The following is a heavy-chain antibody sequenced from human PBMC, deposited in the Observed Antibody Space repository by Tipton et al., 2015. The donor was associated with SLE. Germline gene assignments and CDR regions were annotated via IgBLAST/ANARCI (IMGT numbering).Heavy chain of an antibody. J-gene: IGHJ6*03. D-gene: IGHD6-6*01. CDR3: ARSIAARRTTNYYMDV. V-gene: IGHV4-59*01. Sequence: TLSLTCTVSGGSISSYYWSWIRQPPGKGLEWIGYIYYSGSTNYNPSLKSRVTISVDTSKNQFSLKLSSVTAADTAVYYCARSIAARRTTNYYMDVWGKGTTVTVSS. CDR2: IYYSGST. CDR1: GGSISSYY.